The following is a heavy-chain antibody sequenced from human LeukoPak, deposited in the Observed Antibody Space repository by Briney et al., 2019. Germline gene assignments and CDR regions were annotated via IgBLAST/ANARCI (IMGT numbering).Heavy chain of an antibody. J-gene: IGHJ5*02. CDR3: ARDWGGLDP. CDR2: IYYSGST. V-gene: IGHV4-39*07. Sequence: PSETLSLTCTVSGGSISSSSYYWGWIRQPPGKGLEWIGSIYYSGSTYYNPSLKSRVTISVDTSKNQFSLKLSSVTAADTAVYYCARDWGGLDPWGQGTLVTVSS. CDR1: GGSISSSSYY. D-gene: IGHD7-27*01.